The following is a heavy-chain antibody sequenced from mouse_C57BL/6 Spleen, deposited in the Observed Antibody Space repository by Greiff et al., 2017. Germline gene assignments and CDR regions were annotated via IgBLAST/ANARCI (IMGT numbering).Heavy chain of an antibody. V-gene: IGHV5-12*01. J-gene: IGHJ4*01. CDR1: GFTFSDYY. Sequence: DVKLQESGGGLVQPGGSLKLSCAASGFTFSDYYMYWVRQTPEKRLEWVAYISNGGGSTYYPDTVKGRFTISRDNAKNTLYLQMSRLKSEDTAMYYCARDYYGSSPPSYAMDYWGQGTSVTVSS. CDR2: ISNGGGST. D-gene: IGHD1-1*01. CDR3: ARDYYGSSPPSYAMDY.